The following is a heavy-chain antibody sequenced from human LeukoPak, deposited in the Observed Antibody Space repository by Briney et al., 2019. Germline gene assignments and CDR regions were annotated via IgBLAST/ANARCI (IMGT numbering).Heavy chain of an antibody. V-gene: IGHV4-34*01. CDR1: GGSFSGYY. CDR3: ARGTMSAYYDFWSGRDYNWFDP. CDR2: INHSGST. D-gene: IGHD3-3*01. J-gene: IGHJ5*02. Sequence: PSETLSLTCAVYGGSFSGYYWSWIRQPPGKGLEWIGEINHSGSTNYNPSLKSRVTISVDTSKNQFSLKLSFVTAADTAVYYCARGTMSAYYDFWSGRDYNWFDPWGQGTLVTVSS.